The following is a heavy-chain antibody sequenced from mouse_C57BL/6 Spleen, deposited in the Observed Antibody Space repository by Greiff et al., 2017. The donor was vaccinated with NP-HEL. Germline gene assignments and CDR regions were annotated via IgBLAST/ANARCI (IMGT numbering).Heavy chain of an antibody. CDR3: ARFYYGNYGEFAY. CDR1: GYTFTSYD. J-gene: IGHJ3*01. CDR2: IYPRDGST. Sequence: VQLQQSGPELVKPGASVKLSCKASGYTFTSYDINWVKQRPGQGLEWIGWIYPRDGSTTYNEKFKGKATLTVDTSSSTAYMELHSLTSEDSAVYFCARFYYGNYGEFAYWGQGTLVTVSA. V-gene: IGHV1-85*01. D-gene: IGHD2-1*01.